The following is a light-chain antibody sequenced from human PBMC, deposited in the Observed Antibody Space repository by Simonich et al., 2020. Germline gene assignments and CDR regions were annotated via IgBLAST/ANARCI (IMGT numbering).Light chain of an antibody. V-gene: IGKV3-11*01. CDR2: DAS. CDR3: QQRSNWPPLT. Sequence: EIVMTQSPATLSVSPGERATLSCRASQRVSSYLACYQQKPGQTPRILIYDASNRATGSTARCRGSGSWTDCTLTSSSLEPEDFAVYYCQQRSNWPPLTFGGGTKVEIK. CDR1: QRVSSY. J-gene: IGKJ4*01.